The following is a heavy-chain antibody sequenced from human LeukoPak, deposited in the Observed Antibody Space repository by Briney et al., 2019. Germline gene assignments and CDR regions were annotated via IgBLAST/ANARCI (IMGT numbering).Heavy chain of an antibody. CDR1: GGSFSNYA. CDR2: IIPMRDIT. J-gene: IGHJ4*02. V-gene: IGHV1-69*04. CDR3: ARGPYEGTYYFDS. D-gene: IGHD3-16*01. Sequence: ASVTVSCKTSGGSFSNYAITWVRQAPGQGLEWMGRIIPMRDITNYAQNFQDRVTITADKSTTTVYMEVNSLISEDMAVYFCARGPYEGTYYFDSWGQGTLVTVSS.